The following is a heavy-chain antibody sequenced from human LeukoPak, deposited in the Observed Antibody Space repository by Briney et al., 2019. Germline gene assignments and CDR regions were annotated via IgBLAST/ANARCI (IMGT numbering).Heavy chain of an antibody. CDR1: GGTFSSYA. CDR3: ARGYCSSTRCPGGDY. CDR2: IIPILGIA. J-gene: IGHJ4*02. Sequence: ASVKVSCKASGGTFSSYAISWVRQAPGQGREWMGRIIPILGIANYAQKFQGRVTITADKSTSTAYMELSSVRSEDTAVYYCARGYCSSTRCPGGDYWGQGTLVTVSS. D-gene: IGHD2-2*01. V-gene: IGHV1-69*04.